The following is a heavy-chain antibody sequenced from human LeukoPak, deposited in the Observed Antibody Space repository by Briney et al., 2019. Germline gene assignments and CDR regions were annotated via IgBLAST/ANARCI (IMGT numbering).Heavy chain of an antibody. CDR3: AKSLKSRPDYYYYMDV. CDR1: GFTFSSYA. V-gene: IGHV3-23*01. J-gene: IGHJ6*03. Sequence: GGSLRLSCVASGFTFSSYAMSWIRQAPEKGLEWVSVIGGGGSGTTDYADSVKGRFTISRDNSKNILYLLMNSLRADDTAVYYCAKSLKSRPDYYYYMDVWGKGTTVTVSS. CDR2: IGGGGSGTT. D-gene: IGHD2-2*01.